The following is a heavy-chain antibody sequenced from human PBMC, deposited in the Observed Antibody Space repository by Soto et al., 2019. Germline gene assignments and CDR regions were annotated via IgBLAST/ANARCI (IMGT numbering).Heavy chain of an antibody. CDR2: ISAYNGNT. J-gene: IGHJ4*02. D-gene: IGHD1-7*01. V-gene: IGHV1-18*01. CDR3: ARGQEVPNNWNSIGYSVY. Sequence: GASVKVSCKASGYTFTIYGISWVRQAPGQGLEWMGWISAYNGNTNYAQKFQGRVTITADESTSTAYMELSSLRSEDTAVYYCARGQEVPNNWNSIGYSVYWGQGTLVTVSS. CDR1: GYTFTIYG.